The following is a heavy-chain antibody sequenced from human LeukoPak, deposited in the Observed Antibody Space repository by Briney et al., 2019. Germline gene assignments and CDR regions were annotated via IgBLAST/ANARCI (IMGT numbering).Heavy chain of an antibody. D-gene: IGHD2-2*02. J-gene: IGHJ4*02. CDR2: ISGSGGST. V-gene: IGHV3-23*01. CDR3: AKTAGRDCSSTSCYSDY. Sequence: GGSLRLSCAASGFTFSSFAMSWVRQAPGKGLEWVSAISGSGGSTFFADSVKGWFSISTDNTKNTLYLQMNSLRAEETAVYYCAKTAGRDCSSTSCYSDYWGQGTLVTVSS. CDR1: GFTFSSFA.